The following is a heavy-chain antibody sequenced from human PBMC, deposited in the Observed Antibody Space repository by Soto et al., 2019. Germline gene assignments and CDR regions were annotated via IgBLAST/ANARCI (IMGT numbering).Heavy chain of an antibody. J-gene: IGHJ6*02. D-gene: IGHD6-13*01. CDR3: ARDGAAADHYYYYGMDV. Sequence: ASVKVSFKASGYTFTGYYMHWVRQAPGQGLEWMGWINPNSGGTNYAQKFQGWVTMTRDTSISTAYMELSRLRSDDTAVYYCARDGAAADHYYYYGMDVWGQGTTVTVSS. CDR1: GYTFTGYY. CDR2: INPNSGGT. V-gene: IGHV1-2*04.